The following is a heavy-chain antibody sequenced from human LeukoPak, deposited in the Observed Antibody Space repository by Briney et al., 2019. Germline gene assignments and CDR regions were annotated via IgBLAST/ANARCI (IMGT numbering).Heavy chain of an antibody. CDR3: ARAPGRLHFDY. Sequence: SQTLSLTCAISGDSVSSNSAAWNWLRQSPSRGLEWLGRTYYRSKWYNDYAVSVKSRIIINPDTSKNHFSLKLSSVTAADTAVYYCARAPGRLHFDYWGQGTLVTVSS. D-gene: IGHD5-12*01. V-gene: IGHV6-1*01. CDR2: TYYRSKWYN. CDR1: GDSVSSNSAA. J-gene: IGHJ4*02.